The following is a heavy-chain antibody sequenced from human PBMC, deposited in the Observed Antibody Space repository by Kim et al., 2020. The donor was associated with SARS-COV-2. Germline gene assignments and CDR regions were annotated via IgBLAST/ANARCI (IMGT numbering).Heavy chain of an antibody. J-gene: IGHJ4*02. CDR3: ARDWGYYYDSSGYSPDA. V-gene: IGHV1-46*01. CDR1: GYTFTSYY. D-gene: IGHD3-22*01. CDR2: INPSGGST. Sequence: ASVKVSCKASGYTFTSYYMHWVRQAPGQGLEWMGIINPSGGSTSYAQKFQGRVTMTRDTSTSTVYMELSSLRSEDTAVYYCARDWGYYYDSSGYSPDAWGQGTLVTVSS.